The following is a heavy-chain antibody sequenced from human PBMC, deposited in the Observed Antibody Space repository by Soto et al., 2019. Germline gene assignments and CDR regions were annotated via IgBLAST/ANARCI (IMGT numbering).Heavy chain of an antibody. CDR3: AKDLKGYGATTRYYYYYGMDV. V-gene: IGHV3-30*18. Sequence: PGGSLRLSCAASGFTFSSYCMHWVRQAPGKGLEWVAVISYDGSNKYYADSVKGRFTISRDKSKNTLYLQMNSLRAEDTAVYYCAKDLKGYGATTRYYYYYGMDVWGQGTTVTVSS. CDR1: GFTFSSYC. CDR2: ISYDGSNK. J-gene: IGHJ6*01. D-gene: IGHD5-12*01.